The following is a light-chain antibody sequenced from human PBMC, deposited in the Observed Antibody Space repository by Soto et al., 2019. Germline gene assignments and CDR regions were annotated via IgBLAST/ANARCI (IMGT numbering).Light chain of an antibody. J-gene: IGLJ3*02. Sequence: NFMLTQPHSVSESPGKTVTISCTGSSGSIASNYVQWYQQRPGSAPTTVIYEDNRRPSGVPDRFSGSIDNSSNSASLTLSGLKTEDEADYYCQSYDSNNWVFGGGTKVTVL. CDR3: QSYDSNNWV. V-gene: IGLV6-57*02. CDR1: SGSIASNY. CDR2: EDN.